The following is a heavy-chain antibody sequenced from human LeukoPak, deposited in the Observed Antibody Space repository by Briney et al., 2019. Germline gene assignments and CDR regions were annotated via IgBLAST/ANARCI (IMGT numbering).Heavy chain of an antibody. J-gene: IGHJ4*02. V-gene: IGHV3-64D*06. CDR1: RFTFTSYA. CDR3: ARDQFAIAVAGSLGY. CDR2: ISSTGGST. D-gene: IGHD6-19*01. Sequence: TGGSLRLSCSASRFTFTSYAMHWVRQAPGKGLEYVSAISSTGGSTYYADSVKGRFTISRDNSKNTLYLQMSSLRTEDTAVYYCARDQFAIAVAGSLGYWGQGTLVTVSS.